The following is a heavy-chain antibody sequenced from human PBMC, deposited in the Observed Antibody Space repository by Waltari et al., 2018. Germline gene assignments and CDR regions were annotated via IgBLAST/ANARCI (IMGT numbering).Heavy chain of an antibody. CDR3: ASTEPYDYDDDLDI. V-gene: IGHV1-2*06. D-gene: IGHD2-8*02. CDR1: GYTFTGFY. Sequence: QLELAESGAKKQKAGASVTGTSTAYGYTFTGFYMLRQPQAPGPALEWMGRINPNSGGTNYVQKFRGRVTMTRDTAISTAYMELSRLRSDDTAVYYCASTEPYDYDDDLDIWGKGTTVTVSS. CDR2: INPNSGGT. J-gene: IGHJ6*03.